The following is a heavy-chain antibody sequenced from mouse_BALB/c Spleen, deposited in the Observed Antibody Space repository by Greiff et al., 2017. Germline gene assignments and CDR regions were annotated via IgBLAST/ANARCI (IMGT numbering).Heavy chain of an antibody. V-gene: IGHV1S81*02. CDR3: AKGTTMITTDGYFDY. CDR2: INPSNGRT. CDR1: GYTFTSYW. Sequence: QVQLQQPGAELVKPGASVKLSCKASGYTFTSYWMHWVKQRPGQGLEWIGEINPSNGRTNYNEKFKSKATLTVDKSSSTAYMQLSSLTSEDSAVYYCAKGTTMITTDGYFDYWGQGTTLTVSS. J-gene: IGHJ2*01. D-gene: IGHD2-4*01.